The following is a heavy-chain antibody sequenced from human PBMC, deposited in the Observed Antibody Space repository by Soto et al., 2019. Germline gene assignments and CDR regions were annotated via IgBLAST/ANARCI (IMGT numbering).Heavy chain of an antibody. J-gene: IGHJ3*01. CDR3: ARQRSRAFDL. CDR1: GGSITTSFYY. Sequence: SETLSLTCAVSGGSITTSFYYWGWIRQPPGRGLEWMANIYYSGSAYYNPSLKSRLSTSVDTSKNQFSLKLSSVTAADTAVYYCARQRSRAFDLWGQGTVVTVSS. V-gene: IGHV4-39*01. D-gene: IGHD3-3*01. CDR2: IYYSGSA.